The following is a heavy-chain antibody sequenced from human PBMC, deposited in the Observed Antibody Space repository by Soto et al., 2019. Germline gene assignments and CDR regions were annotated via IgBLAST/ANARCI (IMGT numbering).Heavy chain of an antibody. D-gene: IGHD2-21*02. Sequence: LRLSCAASGFNVNSDYMNWVRQTPGKGLEWVASIYSGETTYYADSVRGRFTISSDKSKNTLYFQLSSLRIEDTAVYYCTRDGRGLGRLSLFEYWGQGVLVTVSS. CDR3: TRDGRGLGRLSLFEY. J-gene: IGHJ4*02. CDR1: GFNVNSDY. V-gene: IGHV3-53*01. CDR2: IYSGETT.